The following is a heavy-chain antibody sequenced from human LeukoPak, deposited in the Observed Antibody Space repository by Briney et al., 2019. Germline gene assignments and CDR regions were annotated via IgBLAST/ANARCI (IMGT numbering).Heavy chain of an antibody. CDR2: VWYDGNNK. J-gene: IGHJ4*02. D-gene: IGHD6-13*01. Sequence: GGSLRPSCAASGFTFRSYGMHWVRQAPGKGLEWVAIVWYDGNNKYYADSVKGRFTVSRDNSKDTVSLQLNSLRAEDTAVYYCARGSGAAAGAFDYWGQGTLVTVPS. V-gene: IGHV3-33*01. CDR1: GFTFRSYG. CDR3: ARGSGAAAGAFDY.